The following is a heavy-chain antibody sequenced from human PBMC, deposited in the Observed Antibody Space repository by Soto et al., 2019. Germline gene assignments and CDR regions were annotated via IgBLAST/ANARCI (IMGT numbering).Heavy chain of an antibody. Sequence: GGSLRLSCAASGFTVSSNYMSLVRKAPGKGLEWVSVIYSGGSTYYADSVKGRFTISRDNSKNTLYLQMNSLRAADTAVYYCAREALDTAMVNFDYWGQGTLVTVSS. CDR3: AREALDTAMVNFDY. CDR2: IYSGGST. D-gene: IGHD5-18*01. J-gene: IGHJ4*02. CDR1: GFTVSSNY. V-gene: IGHV3-53*01.